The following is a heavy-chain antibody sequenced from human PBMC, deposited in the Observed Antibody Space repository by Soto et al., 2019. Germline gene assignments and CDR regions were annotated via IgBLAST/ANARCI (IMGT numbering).Heavy chain of an antibody. CDR2: INGGNGNT. CDR3: ARVLDGYCMNCAMDV. V-gene: IGHV1-3*01. Sequence: ASVKVSCKASGYTFTNYAMHWLRQAPGQRLEWMGWINGGNGNTKYSEKFQGRVIISRDTSASTAFMELSTLRSEDTAVYYCARVLDGYCMNCAMDVWGQGTTVTVSS. CDR1: GYTFTNYA. J-gene: IGHJ6*02. D-gene: IGHD2-15*01.